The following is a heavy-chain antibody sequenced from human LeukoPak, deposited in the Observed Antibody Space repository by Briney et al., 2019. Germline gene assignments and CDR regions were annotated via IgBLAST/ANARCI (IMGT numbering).Heavy chain of an antibody. V-gene: IGHV4-30-4*08. CDR1: GGSISSGDYY. Sequence: MPSETLSLTCTVSGGSISSGDYYWSWIRQPPGKGLEWIGYIYYSGNTYYNPSLKSRVTISLDTSKNQFSLRLNSVTAADTAVYYCAREGAYRTYGDYSPFDFWGQGTLVTVSS. CDR3: AREGAYRTYGDYSPFDF. CDR2: IYYSGNT. J-gene: IGHJ5*01. D-gene: IGHD4-17*01.